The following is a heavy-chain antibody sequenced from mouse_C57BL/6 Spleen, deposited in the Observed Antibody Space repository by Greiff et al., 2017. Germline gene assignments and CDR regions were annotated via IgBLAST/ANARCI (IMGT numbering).Heavy chain of an antibody. J-gene: IGHJ3*01. Sequence: EVKLLESGPELVKPGASVKMSCKASGYTFTDYNMHWVKQSHGKSLEWIGYINPNNGGTSYNQKFKGKATLTVNKSSSTAYMELRSLTSEDSAVYYCARGDYYGSLFAYWGQGTLVTVSA. CDR1: GYTFTDYN. CDR3: ARGDYYGSLFAY. D-gene: IGHD1-1*01. CDR2: INPNNGGT. V-gene: IGHV1-22*01.